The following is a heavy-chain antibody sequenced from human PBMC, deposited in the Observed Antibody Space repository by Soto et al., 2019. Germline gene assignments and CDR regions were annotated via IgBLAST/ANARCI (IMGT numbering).Heavy chain of an antibody. D-gene: IGHD6-19*01. J-gene: IGHJ4*02. CDR3: ARVWGKSGPTYSSGCDY. V-gene: IGHV4-34*01. CDR1: GGSFSGYY. Sequence: QVQLQQWGAGLLKPSETLSLTCAVYGGSFSGYYWSWIRQPPGKGLEWIGEINHRGSTSYNPSLKSRVTISVDTSKNQFSLKLSSLTAADTAVYYCARVWGKSGPTYSSGCDYWGQGTLVTVSS. CDR2: INHRGST.